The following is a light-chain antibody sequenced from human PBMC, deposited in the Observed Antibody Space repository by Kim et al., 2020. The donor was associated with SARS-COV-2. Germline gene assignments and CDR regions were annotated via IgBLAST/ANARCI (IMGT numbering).Light chain of an antibody. V-gene: IGLV2-14*03. CDR2: DVT. CDR3: GSYTSSRTLV. CDR1: RSDVGGYDY. J-gene: IGLJ3*02. Sequence: QSALTQPASVSGSPGQSITISCTGARSDVGGYDYVSWYQHHPGKAPKLMIYDVTKRPSGVSNRFSGSKSGDTASLTISGLQAEDEADYYCGSYTSSRTLVFGGGTQLTVL.